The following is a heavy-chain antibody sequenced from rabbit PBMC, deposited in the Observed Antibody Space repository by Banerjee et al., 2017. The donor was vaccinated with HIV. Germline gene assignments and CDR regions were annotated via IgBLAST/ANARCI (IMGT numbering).Heavy chain of an antibody. D-gene: IGHD6-1*01. J-gene: IGHJ4*01. CDR2: IHGGSSGTT. Sequence: QEQLEESGGDLVKPGASLTLTCTASGFTISSSYYMCWVRQAPGKGLEWIACIHGGSSGTTYYATWAKGRFTISRASSTTVTLQLTSLTAADTATYFCARGTNSAYDRFDLWGPGTLVTVS. V-gene: IGHV1S45*01. CDR1: GFTISSSYY. CDR3: ARGTNSAYDRFDL.